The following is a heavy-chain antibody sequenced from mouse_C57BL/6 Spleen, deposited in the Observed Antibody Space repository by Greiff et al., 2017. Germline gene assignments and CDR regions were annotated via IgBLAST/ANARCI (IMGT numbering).Heavy chain of an antibody. CDR3: ARGPTVAAPYGY. CDR1: GYTFTSYW. J-gene: IGHJ2*01. D-gene: IGHD1-1*01. Sequence: VQLQQPGAELVMPGASVKLSCKASGYTFTSYWMHWVKQRPGQGLEWIGEIDPSDSYTNYNQKFKGKSTLTVDKSSSTAYMQLSSLTSEDSAVYYCARGPTVAAPYGYWGQGATLTVA. V-gene: IGHV1-69*01. CDR2: IDPSDSYT.